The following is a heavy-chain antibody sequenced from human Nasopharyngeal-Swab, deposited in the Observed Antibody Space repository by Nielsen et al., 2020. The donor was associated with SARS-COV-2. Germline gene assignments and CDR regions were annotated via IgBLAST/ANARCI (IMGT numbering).Heavy chain of an antibody. Sequence: GESLKISCAASGFTFSDPAVHWVRQASGKGLEWVGRVRSKANNYATAYAASVKGRFTISRDDSKNTAYLQMNSLKTEDTAVYYCTRCGGSCYAGRDYWGQGTLVTVSS. J-gene: IGHJ4*02. D-gene: IGHD2-15*01. CDR3: TRCGGSCYAGRDY. CDR2: VRSKANNYAT. V-gene: IGHV3-73*01. CDR1: GFTFSDPA.